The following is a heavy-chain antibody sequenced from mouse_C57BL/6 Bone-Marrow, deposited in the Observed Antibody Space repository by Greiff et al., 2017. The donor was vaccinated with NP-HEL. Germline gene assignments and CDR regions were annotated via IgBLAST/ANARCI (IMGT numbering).Heavy chain of an antibody. CDR1: GYAFTNYL. V-gene: IGHV1-54*01. J-gene: IGHJ3*01. D-gene: IGHD3-2*02. CDR2: INPGSGGT. CDR3: ARAGRQLRLRRFAY. Sequence: VQLQQSGAELVRPGTSVKVSCKASGYAFTNYLIEWVKQRPGQGLEWIGVINPGSGGTNYNEKFKGKATLTADKSSSTAYMQLSSLTSEDSAVYFCARAGRQLRLRRFAYWGQGTLVTVSA.